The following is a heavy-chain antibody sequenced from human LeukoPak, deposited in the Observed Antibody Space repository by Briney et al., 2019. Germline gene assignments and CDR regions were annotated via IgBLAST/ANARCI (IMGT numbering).Heavy chain of an antibody. Sequence: LVKVSCKASGGTFSSYAISWVRQAPGQGLEWMGGIIPIFGTANYAQKFQGRVTITTDESTSTAYMELSSLRSEDTAVYYCAASRGYSYGYEEEGGAFDIWGQGTMVTVSS. CDR3: AASRGYSYGYEEEGGAFDI. V-gene: IGHV1-69*05. D-gene: IGHD5-18*01. CDR2: IIPIFGTA. CDR1: GGTFSSYA. J-gene: IGHJ3*02.